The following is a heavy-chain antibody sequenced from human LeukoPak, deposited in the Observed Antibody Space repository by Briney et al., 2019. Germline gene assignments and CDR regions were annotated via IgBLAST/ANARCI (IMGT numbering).Heavy chain of an antibody. CDR2: IIPIFGTA. J-gene: IGHJ4*02. Sequence: SSVKVSCKASGGTFSSYAISWVRQAPGQGLEWMGRIIPIFGTANYAQKFQGRVTITTDESTSTAYMELSSLRSEDTAVYYYARSAEPYYFDYWGQGTLVTVSS. V-gene: IGHV1-69*05. CDR1: GGTFSSYA. CDR3: ARSAEPYYFDY.